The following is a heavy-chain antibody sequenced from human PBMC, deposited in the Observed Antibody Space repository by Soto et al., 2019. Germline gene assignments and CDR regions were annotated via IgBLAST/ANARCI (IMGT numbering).Heavy chain of an antibody. V-gene: IGHV4-39*07. CDR2: IYYSGST. D-gene: IGHD2-15*01. CDR1: GGSISSSSYY. Sequence: SETLSLTCTVSGGSISSSSYYWGWIRQPPGKGLEWIGSIYYSGSTNYNPSLTSRVTISVDTSKNQFSLKLSSVTAADTAVYYCARRSDGSSRGSWYYFDYWGQGTLVTVSS. CDR3: ARRSDGSSRGSWYYFDY. J-gene: IGHJ4*02.